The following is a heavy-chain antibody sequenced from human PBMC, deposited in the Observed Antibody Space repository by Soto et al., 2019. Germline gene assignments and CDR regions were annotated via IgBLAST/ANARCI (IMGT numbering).Heavy chain of an antibody. CDR3: ARGHCSGCSCYREGWFDP. D-gene: IGHD2-15*01. Sequence: PGGSLRLSCAASGFTFSSYEMNWVRQAPGKGLEWVSYISSSGSTIYYADSVKGRFTISRDNAKNSLYLQMNSLRAEDTAVYYCARGHCSGCSCYREGWFDPWGQGTLVTVSS. CDR1: GFTFSSYE. J-gene: IGHJ5*02. V-gene: IGHV3-48*03. CDR2: ISSSGSTI.